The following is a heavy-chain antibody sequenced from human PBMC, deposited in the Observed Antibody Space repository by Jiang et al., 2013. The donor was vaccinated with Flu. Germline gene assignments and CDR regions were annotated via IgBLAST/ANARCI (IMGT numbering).Heavy chain of an antibody. J-gene: IGHJ4*02. CDR2: IYYSGST. CDR3: ARVRTKAGSRDIDY. V-gene: IGHV4-59*08. CDR1: GGSISSYY. Sequence: PGLVKPSETLSLTCTVSGGSISSYYWSWIRQPPGKGLEWIGYIYYSGSTNYNPSLKSRVTISVDTSKNQFSLKLSSVTAADTAVYYCARVRTKAGSRDIDYWGQGTLVTVSS. D-gene: IGHD6-13*01.